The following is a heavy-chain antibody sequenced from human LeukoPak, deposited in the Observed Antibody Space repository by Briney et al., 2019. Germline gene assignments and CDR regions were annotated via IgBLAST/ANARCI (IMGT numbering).Heavy chain of an antibody. CDR1: GFTFSSHW. Sequence: GGSLRLSCGASGFTFSSHWMSWVRQTPGKGLEWVSGINWNGGSTGYADSVKGRFTISRDKAKNSLYLQLNSLRAEDTALYYCARVTVYYDSSGYFDFWGQGTLVTVSS. J-gene: IGHJ4*02. D-gene: IGHD3-22*01. CDR2: INWNGGST. CDR3: ARVTVYYDSSGYFDF. V-gene: IGHV3-20*04.